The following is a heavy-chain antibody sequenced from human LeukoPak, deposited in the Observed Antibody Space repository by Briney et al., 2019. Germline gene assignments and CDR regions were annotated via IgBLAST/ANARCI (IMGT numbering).Heavy chain of an antibody. V-gene: IGHV3-7*01. CDR1: GFTFSSYW. J-gene: IGHJ6*02. CDR2: INQDGSEK. CDR3: ARGNAMGV. Sequence: PGGSLRLSCAASGFTFSSYWMTWVRQAPGKGLEWVANINQDGSEKYYMDSVKGRFTISRDNAKNSLYVQMNSLRAEDTALYYCARGNAMGVWGQGTTVTASS.